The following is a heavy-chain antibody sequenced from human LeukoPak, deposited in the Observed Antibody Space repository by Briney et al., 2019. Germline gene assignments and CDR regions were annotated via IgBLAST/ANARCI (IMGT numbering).Heavy chain of an antibody. J-gene: IGHJ4*02. CDR1: GGSFSGYY. V-gene: IGHV4-59*10. Sequence: SETLSLTCAVYGGSFSGYYWSWIRQPAGKGLEWIGRIYTSGSTNYNPSLKSRVTISVDTSKNQFSLKLSSVTAADTAVYYCARAPPLGFSGSSHFDYWGQGTLVTVSS. CDR2: IYTSGST. CDR3: ARAPPLGFSGSSHFDY. D-gene: IGHD1-26*01.